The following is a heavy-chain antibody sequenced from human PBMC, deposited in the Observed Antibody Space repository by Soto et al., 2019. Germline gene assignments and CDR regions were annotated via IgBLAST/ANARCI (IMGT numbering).Heavy chain of an antibody. CDR1: GFTFSSYS. J-gene: IGHJ4*02. Sequence: EVQLVESGGGLVRPGGSLRLSCAASGFTFSSYSVNWVRQAPGKGLEWVSYIGGSSDPIFYADSVKGRFTISRDNAKNLLYLQMSSLRVEDTAVYFCARDSDYAFDFWGQGTLVTVSS. V-gene: IGHV3-48*01. CDR2: IGGSSDPI. CDR3: ARDSDYAFDF. D-gene: IGHD4-17*01.